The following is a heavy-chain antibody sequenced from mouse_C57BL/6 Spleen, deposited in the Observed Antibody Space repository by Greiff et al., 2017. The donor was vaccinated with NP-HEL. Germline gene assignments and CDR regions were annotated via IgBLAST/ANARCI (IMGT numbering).Heavy chain of an antibody. CDR2: ISSGSSTI. Sequence: EVQLVESGGGLVKPGGSLKLSCAASGFTFSDYGMHWVRQAPEKGLEWVAYISSGSSTIYYADTVKGRFTISRANAKNTLFLQMTSLRSEDTAMYYCASAYGNYAFDYWGQGTTLTVSS. D-gene: IGHD2-1*01. V-gene: IGHV5-17*01. J-gene: IGHJ2*01. CDR3: ASAYGNYAFDY. CDR1: GFTFSDYG.